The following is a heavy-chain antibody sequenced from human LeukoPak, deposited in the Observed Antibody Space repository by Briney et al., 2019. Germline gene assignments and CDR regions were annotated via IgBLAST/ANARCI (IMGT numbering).Heavy chain of an antibody. CDR3: ARVGYYGSGNAGDY. V-gene: IGHV4-34*01. Sequence: SETLSLTCAVSGGSFSGYYWSWIRQPPGKGLESIGEINHSGSTNYNPSLKSRVTISVDTSKNQFSLKLSSVTAADTAVYYCARVGYYGSGNAGDYWGQGTLVTVSS. CDR2: INHSGST. J-gene: IGHJ4*02. D-gene: IGHD3-10*01. CDR1: GGSFSGYY.